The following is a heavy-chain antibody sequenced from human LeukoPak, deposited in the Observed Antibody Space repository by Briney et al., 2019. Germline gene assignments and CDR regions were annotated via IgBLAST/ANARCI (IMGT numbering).Heavy chain of an antibody. V-gene: IGHV4-34*01. CDR3: ARQYSYGFSEFDY. CDR2: INHSGST. J-gene: IGHJ4*02. CDR1: GGSFSGYY. Sequence: PSETLSLTCAVYGGSFSGYYWSWIRQPPGKGLEWIGEINHSGSTNYNPSLKSRVTISVDTSKNLFSLKLSSVTAADTAVYYCARQYSYGFSEFDYWGQGTLVTVSS. D-gene: IGHD5-18*01.